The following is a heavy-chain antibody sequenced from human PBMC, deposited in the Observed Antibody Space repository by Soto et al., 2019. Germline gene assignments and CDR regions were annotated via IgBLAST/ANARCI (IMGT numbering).Heavy chain of an antibody. Sequence: GASVKVSCKASGGTISSYAISWVRQAPGQGLEWMGGIIPIFGTANYAQKFQGRVTITADESTSTAYMELSSLRSDDTAVYYCARDSARYYDFWSGYSDDAFDIWGQGTMVTVSS. CDR1: GGTISSYA. V-gene: IGHV1-69*13. J-gene: IGHJ3*02. CDR2: IIPIFGTA. CDR3: ARDSARYYDFWSGYSDDAFDI. D-gene: IGHD3-3*01.